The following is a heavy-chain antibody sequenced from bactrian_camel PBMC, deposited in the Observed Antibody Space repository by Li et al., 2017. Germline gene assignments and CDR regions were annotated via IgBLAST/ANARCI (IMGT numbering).Heavy chain of an antibody. CDR1: GFTFSSYH. CDR2: IIHDGDLT. Sequence: VQLVESGGGLVQPGGSLRLSCAASGFTFSSYHMSWVRQAPGKGLEWVSRIIHDGDLTSYADSVKGRFTISRDNAKNTVYLQMNSLKSEDTALYYCATRYGGRGTSDLGYWGQGTQVTVS. V-gene: IGHV3S40*01. CDR3: ATRYGGRGTSDLGY. J-gene: IGHJ6*01. D-gene: IGHD6*01.